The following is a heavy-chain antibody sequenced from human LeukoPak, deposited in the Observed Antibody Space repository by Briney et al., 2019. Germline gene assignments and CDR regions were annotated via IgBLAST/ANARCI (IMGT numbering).Heavy chain of an antibody. D-gene: IGHD1-20*01. CDR3: ARGYNWNYFDY. J-gene: IGHJ4*02. Sequence: ASVTVSCKASGYTFTDYYIHWVRQAPGQGLEWMGWVNPNSGGTDSAQKFQGRVTMTSDTSISTAYMGLSGLRSDDTSVYYCARGYNWNYFDYWGQGTLVTVSS. V-gene: IGHV1-2*02. CDR1: GYTFTDYY. CDR2: VNPNSGGT.